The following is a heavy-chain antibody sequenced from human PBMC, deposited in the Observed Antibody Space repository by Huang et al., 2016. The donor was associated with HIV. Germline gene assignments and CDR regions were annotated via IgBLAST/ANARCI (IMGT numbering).Heavy chain of an antibody. V-gene: IGHV1-8*03. J-gene: IGHJ4*02. Sequence: QVQLVQSGAEVKKPGASVKVSCKASGFNFNNSDFNCVRQASGQGREWMGWMKPKSGNTGDAQKFQGRVTINRNTSITTAYMELRSLRYEDTAVYYCARARGFLYDSTGYYSRYYFDSWGQGTLVTISS. CDR2: MKPKSGNT. D-gene: IGHD3-22*01. CDR1: GFNFNNSD. CDR3: ARARGFLYDSTGYYSRYYFDS.